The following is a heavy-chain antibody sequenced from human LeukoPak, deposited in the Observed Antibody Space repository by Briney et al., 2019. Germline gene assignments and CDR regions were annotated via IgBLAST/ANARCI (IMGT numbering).Heavy chain of an antibody. Sequence: QPGGTLRLSCAGSGFPFSSHGMNWVRQAPGKGLEWVSGISPGGGPTYYADSVKGRFTISRDDSKNTLYLQMKNLRADDTAVYYCAKDGAWLRFDDWGQGILVTVSS. CDR3: AKDGAWLRFDD. J-gene: IGHJ4*02. D-gene: IGHD5-12*01. CDR1: GFPFSSHG. V-gene: IGHV3-23*01. CDR2: ISPGGGPT.